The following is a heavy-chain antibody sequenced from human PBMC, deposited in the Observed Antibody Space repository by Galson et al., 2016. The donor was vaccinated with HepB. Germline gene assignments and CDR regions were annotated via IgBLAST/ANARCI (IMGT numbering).Heavy chain of an antibody. CDR3: ARTSIVLMVYDSNAFDI. V-gene: IGHV3-23*01. J-gene: IGHJ3*02. CDR2: ISGSGGHT. Sequence: SLRLSCAASGFTFSSYSMSWVRQPPGKGLEWVSAISGSGGHTYYADSVKGRFTISRDNSKNTLFLQINSLGAEDTAVYYCARTSIVLMVYDSNAFDIWGQGTLVTVAS. D-gene: IGHD2-8*01. CDR1: GFTFSSYS.